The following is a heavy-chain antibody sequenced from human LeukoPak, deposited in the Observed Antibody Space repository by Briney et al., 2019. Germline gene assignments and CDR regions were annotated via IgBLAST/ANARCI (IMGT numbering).Heavy chain of an antibody. D-gene: IGHD3-22*01. CDR2: IYSGGST. CDR1: GFTVSSNY. V-gene: IGHV3-66*01. J-gene: IGHJ4*02. CDR3: ARVTPYYDSSGYYDY. Sequence: HPGGSLRLSCAASGFTVSSNYMSWVRQAPGKGLEWVSVIYSGGSTYCADSVKGRFTISRDNSKNTLYLQMNSLRAEDTAVYYCARVTPYYDSSGYYDYWGQGTLVTVSS.